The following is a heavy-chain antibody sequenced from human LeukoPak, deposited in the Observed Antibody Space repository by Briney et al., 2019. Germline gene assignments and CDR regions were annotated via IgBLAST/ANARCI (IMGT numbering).Heavy chain of an antibody. CDR1: GFTFIDYW. Sequence: GGSLRLSCVASGFTFIDYWMIWVRQAPGKGLEWVANIKYDENERYHVDSVKGRFTISRDNAKNSVFLQTNSLRAEDTAVYYCARDRGNWSIDYWGHGSLVTVSS. J-gene: IGHJ4*01. CDR2: IKYDENER. CDR3: ARDRGNWSIDY. V-gene: IGHV3-7*01. D-gene: IGHD1-1*01.